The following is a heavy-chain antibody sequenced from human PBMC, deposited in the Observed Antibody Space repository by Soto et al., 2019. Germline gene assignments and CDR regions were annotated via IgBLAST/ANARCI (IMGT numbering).Heavy chain of an antibody. Sequence: SETLSLTCAVYGGSFSGYYWSWIRQPPGKGLEWIGEINHSGSTNYNPSLKSRVTISVDTSKNQFSLKLSSVTAADTAVYYCARGGRITTIVVAPFRYWGQGTLVTVSS. CDR2: INHSGST. CDR1: GGSFSGYY. J-gene: IGHJ4*02. D-gene: IGHD3-22*01. V-gene: IGHV4-34*01. CDR3: ARGGRITTIVVAPFRY.